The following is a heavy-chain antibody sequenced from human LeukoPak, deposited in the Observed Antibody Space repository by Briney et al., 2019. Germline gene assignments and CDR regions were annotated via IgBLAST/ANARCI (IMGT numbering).Heavy chain of an antibody. CDR2: INPSGDST. Sequence: ASVKVSCKASGYTFTSYYMHWVRQAPGQGLEWMGIINPSGDSTSYAQKFQGRVTMTRDTSTSTVYMELSSLRSEDTAVYYCARDPRIAAAGTSQYFDYWGQGTLVTVSS. J-gene: IGHJ4*02. CDR1: GYTFTSYY. D-gene: IGHD6-13*01. V-gene: IGHV1-46*01. CDR3: ARDPRIAAAGTSQYFDY.